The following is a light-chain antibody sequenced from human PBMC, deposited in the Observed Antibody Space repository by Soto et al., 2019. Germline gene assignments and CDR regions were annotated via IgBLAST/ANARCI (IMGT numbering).Light chain of an antibody. V-gene: IGLV4-69*01. J-gene: IGLJ2*01. CDR1: SGHSRYA. CDR2: VNSDGSH. Sequence: QPVLTQSPSASASLGASVKLTCTLSSGHSRYAIAWNQQQPEKGPRYLMKVNSDGSHSKGDGIPDRFSGSSSGAERYLTISSLQSEDEADYYCQTWGTGILVVFGGGTKLTVL. CDR3: QTWGTGILVV.